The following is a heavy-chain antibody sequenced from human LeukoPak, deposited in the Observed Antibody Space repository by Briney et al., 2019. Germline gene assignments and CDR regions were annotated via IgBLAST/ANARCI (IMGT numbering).Heavy chain of an antibody. V-gene: IGHV3-30*03. CDR1: GFTLSSYG. Sequence: GGSLRLSCAASGFTLSSYGMHWVRQAPGKGLEWVAVISYDGSNKYYADSVKGRFTISRDNSKNTLYLQMNSLRAEDTAVYYCASPRYNWNYGDYYGMDVWGQGTTVTVSS. D-gene: IGHD1-7*01. CDR3: ASPRYNWNYGDYYGMDV. J-gene: IGHJ6*02. CDR2: ISYDGSNK.